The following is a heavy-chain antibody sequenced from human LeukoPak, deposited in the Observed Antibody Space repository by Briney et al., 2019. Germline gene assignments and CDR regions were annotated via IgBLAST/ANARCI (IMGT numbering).Heavy chain of an antibody. CDR3: AKDTDFWYFDY. Sequence: GASLRLSCAASGFTFSSYAMSWVRQAPGKGLEWVSAISGRGGSTYYADSVKGRFTISRDNSKNTLYLQMNSLRAEDTAVYYCAKDTDFWYFDYWGQGTLVTVSS. V-gene: IGHV3-23*01. D-gene: IGHD3-3*01. CDR2: ISGRGGST. CDR1: GFTFSSYA. J-gene: IGHJ4*02.